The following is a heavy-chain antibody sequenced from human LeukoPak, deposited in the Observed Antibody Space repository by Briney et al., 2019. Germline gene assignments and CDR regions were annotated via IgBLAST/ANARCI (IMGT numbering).Heavy chain of an antibody. CDR2: ISYDGSNK. J-gene: IGHJ4*02. Sequence: GGSLRLSCAASGFTFSSYGMHWVRQAPGKGLEWVAVISYDGSNKYYADSVKGRFTISRDNSKNTLYLQMNSLRAEDTAVYHCAKYDSSGYYYGAAFDYWGQGTLVTVSS. D-gene: IGHD3-22*01. CDR1: GFTFSSYG. V-gene: IGHV3-30*18. CDR3: AKYDSSGYYYGAAFDY.